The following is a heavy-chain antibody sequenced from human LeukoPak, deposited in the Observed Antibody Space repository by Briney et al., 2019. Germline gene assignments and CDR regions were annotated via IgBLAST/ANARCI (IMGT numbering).Heavy chain of an antibody. CDR1: GGSISSSSYY. Sequence: SETLSLTCTVSGGSISSSSYYWGWIRQPPGKGLEWIGSIYYSGSTYYNPSLKSRVTISVVTSKNQFSLKLSSVTAADTAVYYCARGGGAYSSSFTLFDYWGQGTLVTVSS. V-gene: IGHV4-39*01. CDR2: IYYSGST. D-gene: IGHD6-13*01. CDR3: ARGGGAYSSSFTLFDY. J-gene: IGHJ4*02.